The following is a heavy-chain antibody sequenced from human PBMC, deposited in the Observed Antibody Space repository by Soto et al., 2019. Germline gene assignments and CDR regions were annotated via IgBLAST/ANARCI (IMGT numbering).Heavy chain of an antibody. CDR3: ARGSVDTVDSSGFYDY. J-gene: IGHJ4*02. CDR2: INHSGGT. CDR1: GGSFSAYY. V-gene: IGHV4-34*01. Sequence: SLTSALYGGSFSAYYWSWIRQPPGKGLEWIGEINHSGGTSYNPSLKSRVTISVDTYKSQFSLKLTSVTAADRAVYYCARGSVDTVDSSGFYDYWGQGTPVTVS. D-gene: IGHD3-22*01.